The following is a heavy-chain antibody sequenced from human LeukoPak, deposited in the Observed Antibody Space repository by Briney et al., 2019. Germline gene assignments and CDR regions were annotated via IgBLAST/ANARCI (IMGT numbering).Heavy chain of an antibody. D-gene: IGHD3-16*02. CDR3: ARGFPRRGYYGSGSGLLYDYVWGSYRSDFDY. V-gene: IGHV1-8*01. CDR1: GYTFTSYD. CDR2: MNPNSGNT. J-gene: IGHJ4*02. Sequence: GASVKVSCKASGYTFTSYDINWVRQATGQGLEWMGWMNPNSGNTGYAQKFQGRVTMTRNTSISTAYMELSSLRSEDTAVYYCARGFPRRGYYGSGSGLLYDYVWGSYRSDFDYWGQGTLVTVSS.